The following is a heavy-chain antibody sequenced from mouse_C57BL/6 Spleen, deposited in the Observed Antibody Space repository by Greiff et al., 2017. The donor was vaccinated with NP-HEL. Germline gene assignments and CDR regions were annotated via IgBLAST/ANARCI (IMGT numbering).Heavy chain of an antibody. CDR2: IDPSDSET. CDR1: GYTFTSYW. V-gene: IGHV1-52*01. Sequence: QVHVQQPGAELVRPGSSVKLSCKASGYTFTSYWMHWVKQRPIQGLEWIGNIDPSDSETHYNQKFKDKATLTVDKSSSTAYMQLSSLTSEDSAVYYCFYYSNHLFAYWGQGTLVTVSA. J-gene: IGHJ3*01. CDR3: FYYSNHLFAY. D-gene: IGHD2-5*01.